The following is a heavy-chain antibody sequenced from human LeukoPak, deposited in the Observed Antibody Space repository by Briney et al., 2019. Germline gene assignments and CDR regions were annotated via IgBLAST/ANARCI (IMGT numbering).Heavy chain of an antibody. V-gene: IGHV4-34*01. Sequence: NPSETLSLTCAVYGGSFSGYYWSWIRQPPGKGLEWIGEINHSGSTNYSPSLKSRVTISVDTSKNQFSLKLSSVTAADTAVYYCARVSVVPAAFDYWGQGTLVTVSS. CDR2: INHSGST. J-gene: IGHJ4*02. CDR3: ARVSVVPAAFDY. CDR1: GGSFSGYY. D-gene: IGHD2-2*01.